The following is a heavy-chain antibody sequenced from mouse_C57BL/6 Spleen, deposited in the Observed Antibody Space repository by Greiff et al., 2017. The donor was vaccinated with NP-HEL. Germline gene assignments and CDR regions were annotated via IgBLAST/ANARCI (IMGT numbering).Heavy chain of an antibody. Sequence: EVKLMESGPELVKPGASVKISCKASGYSFTGYYMNWVKQSPEKSLEWIGEINPSTGGTTYNQKFKAKATLTVDKSSSTAYMQLKSLTSEDAAVYYCASGDPANYWGQGTTLTVSS. V-gene: IGHV1-42*01. CDR3: ASGDPANY. J-gene: IGHJ2*01. CDR1: GYSFTGYY. CDR2: INPSTGGT. D-gene: IGHD2-13*01.